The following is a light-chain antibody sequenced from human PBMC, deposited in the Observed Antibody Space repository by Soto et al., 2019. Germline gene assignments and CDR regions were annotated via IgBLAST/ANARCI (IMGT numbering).Light chain of an antibody. CDR1: SSNIGAGYD. CDR2: GNS. V-gene: IGLV1-40*01. CDR3: SSYTSSSIYV. J-gene: IGLJ1*01. Sequence: QPVLTQPPSVSGAPGQRVTISCTGSSSNIGAGYDVHWYQQLPGTAPKLLIYGNSNRPSGVPDRFSGSKSGTSASLAITGLQAEDEADYYCSSYTSSSIYVFGTGTKLTVL.